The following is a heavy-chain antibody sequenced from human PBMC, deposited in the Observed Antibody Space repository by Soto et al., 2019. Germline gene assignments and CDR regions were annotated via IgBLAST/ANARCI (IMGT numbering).Heavy chain of an antibody. CDR3: TALIADY. J-gene: IGHJ4*02. CDR2: IRSKHNGNNI. V-gene: IGHV3-72*01. Sequence: GGSLRLSCATSGFTFSDHDRDWVRRAPGEGLEWVGRIRSKHNGNNIEYTTSVKGRFIISRDDSQNSLFLQMNNLKAEDTALYYCTALIADYWGQGTLVTVSS. D-gene: IGHD2-21*01. CDR1: GFTFSDHD.